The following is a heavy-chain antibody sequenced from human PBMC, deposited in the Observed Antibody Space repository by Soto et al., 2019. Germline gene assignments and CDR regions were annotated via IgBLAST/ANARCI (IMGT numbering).Heavy chain of an antibody. Sequence: QVQLVQSGAEVKKPGSSVKVSCKASGGTFSSYAISWVRQAPGQGLEWMGGIIPIFGTAHYTQKFQGRVTITADESTSTAYMELSSVRSEDTAVYYCASAYDSSALFDYWRQGTLVTVCS. CDR2: IIPIFGTA. D-gene: IGHD3-22*01. J-gene: IGHJ4*02. CDR1: GGTFSSYA. CDR3: ASAYDSSALFDY. V-gene: IGHV1-69*01.